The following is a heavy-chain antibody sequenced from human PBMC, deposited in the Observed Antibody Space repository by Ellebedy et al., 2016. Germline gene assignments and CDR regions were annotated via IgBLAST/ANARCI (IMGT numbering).Heavy chain of an antibody. Sequence: GGSLRLSXAASGFTFSSYAMHWVRQAPGKGLEWVAVISYDGSNKYYADSVKGRFTISRDNSKNTLYLQMNSLRAEDTAVYYCARGRLLPHYFDYWGQGTLVTVSS. J-gene: IGHJ4*02. D-gene: IGHD3-22*01. CDR3: ARGRLLPHYFDY. V-gene: IGHV3-30-3*01. CDR2: ISYDGSNK. CDR1: GFTFSSYA.